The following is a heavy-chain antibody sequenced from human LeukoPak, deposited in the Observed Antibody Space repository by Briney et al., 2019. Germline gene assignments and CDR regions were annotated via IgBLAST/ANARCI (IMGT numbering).Heavy chain of an antibody. CDR2: IYYSGST. CDR1: GGSFSGYY. Sequence: PSETLSLTCAVYGGSFSGYYWSRIRQPPGKGLEWIGYIYYSGSTNYNPSLKSRVTISVDTSKNQFSLKLSSVTAADTAVYYCAGDHGYSSGWYHYYYGMDVWGQGTTVTVSS. D-gene: IGHD6-25*01. J-gene: IGHJ6*02. V-gene: IGHV4-59*01. CDR3: AGDHGYSSGWYHYYYGMDV.